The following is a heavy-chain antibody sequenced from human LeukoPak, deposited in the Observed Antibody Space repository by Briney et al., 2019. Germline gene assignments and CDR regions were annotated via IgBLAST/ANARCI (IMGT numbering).Heavy chain of an antibody. CDR3: ARKDGDL. Sequence: SETLSLTCTVSGGSISNYHWSRIRQSPGKGLEWIGYIYYSGDTNYNPSLKSRLTISLDTSKNQVSLRLSSVTAADTAVYHCARKDGDLWGQGTLVTVSS. V-gene: IGHV4-59*08. CDR1: GGSISNYH. J-gene: IGHJ5*02. CDR2: IYYSGDT.